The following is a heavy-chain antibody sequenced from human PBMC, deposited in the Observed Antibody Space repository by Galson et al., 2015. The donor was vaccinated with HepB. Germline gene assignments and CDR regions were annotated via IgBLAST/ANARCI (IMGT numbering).Heavy chain of an antibody. CDR3: ARDRVPRLYCSGGGCYTDAFDI. CDR2: MSSDNGDT. CDR1: GYTFVMYG. V-gene: IGHV1-18*01. J-gene: IGHJ3*02. D-gene: IGHD2-15*01. Sequence: SVKVSCKASGYTFVMYGISWVRQAPGQRLEWMGWMSSDNGDTKYAQKFQGRVTMTTDRSTGTAYMELRSLRSDDTAVYFCARDRVPRLYCSGGGCYTDAFDIWGRGTMVTVSS.